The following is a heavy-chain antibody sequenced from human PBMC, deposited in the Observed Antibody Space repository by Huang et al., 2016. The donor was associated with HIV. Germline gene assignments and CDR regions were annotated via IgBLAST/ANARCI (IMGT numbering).Heavy chain of an antibody. CDR1: GYTVSELS. J-gene: IGHJ3*02. Sequence: QVQLVESGAELKKPGASVRVSCKVSGYTVSELSLHWVRQAPEKGLEWRGGFDPEEGETIYAQRLQGRVTRTEETSTDTAYMELSSLRPEDTAVYYCATSTPDVGAGVLRSAFDIWGQGTMVTVSS. V-gene: IGHV1-24*01. CDR3: ATSTPDVGAGVLRSAFDI. CDR2: FDPEEGET. D-gene: IGHD2-15*01.